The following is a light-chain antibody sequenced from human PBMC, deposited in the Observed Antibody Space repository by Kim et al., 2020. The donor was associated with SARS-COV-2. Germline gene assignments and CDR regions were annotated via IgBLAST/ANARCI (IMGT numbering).Light chain of an antibody. CDR1: QGIYKY. J-gene: IGKJ2*01. CDR3: QKYDSAPYT. CDR2: AAS. V-gene: IGKV1-27*01. Sequence: DIQMTQSPSSLSASVGDRVTITCRASQGIYKYLAWYQQKPGEVTKLLIYAASTLQSGVPYRFRGSGSGTYFTLTISSLQPEDVATYYCQKYDSAPYTFGQGTKLEI.